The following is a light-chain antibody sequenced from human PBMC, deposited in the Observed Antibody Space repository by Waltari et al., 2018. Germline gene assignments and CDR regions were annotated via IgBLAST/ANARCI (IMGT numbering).Light chain of an antibody. CDR2: GAS. Sequence: EIVLTQSPGTLSLSPGERATLSCRASQSVSSSYLAWYQQKPGQAPRLLIYGASSRATCIPDRFSGSGSGTDFTLTISRLEPEDCAVYYCQQYGSSLWTFGQGTKVEIK. CDR3: QQYGSSLWT. J-gene: IGKJ1*01. V-gene: IGKV3-20*01. CDR1: QSVSSSY.